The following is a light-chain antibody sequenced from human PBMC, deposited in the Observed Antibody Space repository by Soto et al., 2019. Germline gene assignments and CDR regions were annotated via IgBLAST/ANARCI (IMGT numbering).Light chain of an antibody. V-gene: IGKV3-11*01. J-gene: IGKJ5*01. CDR3: QQSSNCAIT. CDR1: QSVSSY. CDR2: DAS. Sequence: EIVLTQSPATLSLSPGERATLSCRASQSVSSYLAWYQQKPGQAPRLLIYDASNRATGIPARFSGSGSGTDFTITSSSLEPEDFAVYYCQQSSNCAITFGQGTRLEIK.